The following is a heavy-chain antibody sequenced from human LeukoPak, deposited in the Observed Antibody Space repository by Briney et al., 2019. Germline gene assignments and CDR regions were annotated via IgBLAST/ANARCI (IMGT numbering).Heavy chain of an antibody. CDR1: GGSFSGYY. Sequence: SETLSLTCAVYGGSFSGYYWSWIRQPPGKGLEWIGEINHSGSTNYNPSLRSRVTISVDTSKNQFSLKLSSVTAADTAVYYCARSRRGWFDPWGQGTLVTVSS. V-gene: IGHV4-34*01. J-gene: IGHJ5*02. CDR3: ARSRRGWFDP. CDR2: INHSGST.